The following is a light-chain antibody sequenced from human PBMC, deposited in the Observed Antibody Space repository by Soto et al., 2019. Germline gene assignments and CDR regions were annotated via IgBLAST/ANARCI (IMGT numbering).Light chain of an antibody. CDR1: SSDVGANNY. CDR3: QVWDSSSDLHVV. J-gene: IGLJ2*01. Sequence: QSALTQPPSASGSPGQSVTISCTGTSSDVGANNYVSWYQQHPGKAPKLMIYEVTKRPSGVPDRFSGSKSGNTASLTVSGLQAEDEADYYCQVWDSSSDLHVVFGGGTKLTVL. CDR2: EVT. V-gene: IGLV2-8*01.